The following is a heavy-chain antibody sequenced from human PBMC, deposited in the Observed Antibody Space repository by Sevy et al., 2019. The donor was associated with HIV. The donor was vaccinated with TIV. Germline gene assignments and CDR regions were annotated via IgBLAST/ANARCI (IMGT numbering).Heavy chain of an antibody. Sequence: GGSLRLSCVASEFIFSSHAVSWVRQAPGKGLEWVSAISGDGENTHYADSVRGRFTISIDNFKNTLYLQMNSLRAEDTAIYYCARDGRGISAFDIWGPGTMVTVSS. D-gene: IGHD3-3*02. CDR2: ISGDGENT. V-gene: IGHV3-23*01. CDR3: ARDGRGISAFDI. CDR1: EFIFSSHA. J-gene: IGHJ3*02.